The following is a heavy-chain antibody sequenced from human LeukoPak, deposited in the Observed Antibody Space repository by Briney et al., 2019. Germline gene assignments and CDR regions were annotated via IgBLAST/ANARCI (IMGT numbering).Heavy chain of an antibody. D-gene: IGHD2-15*01. J-gene: IGHJ4*02. CDR3: ARHGVVGIGSFDY. Sequence: SETLSLTCTVSGGSIANYYWNWIRQPPGKGLEWIGYIYYKGSTYYNPSLKSRVTMSVDTSKNQFSLKLSSVTAADTAVYYCARHGVVGIGSFDYWAREPWSPSPQ. CDR2: IYYKGST. V-gene: IGHV4-59*08. CDR1: GGSIANYY.